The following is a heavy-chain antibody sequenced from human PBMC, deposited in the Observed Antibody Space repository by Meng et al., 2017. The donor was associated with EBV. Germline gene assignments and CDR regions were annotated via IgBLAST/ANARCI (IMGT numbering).Heavy chain of an antibody. Sequence: QVQLQEPGPGLVKPSENLSLTCTVAGGSISSYYWSWSRQPPGKGLEWIGYIYYSGSNNYNPSLKSRVTIAVDTSKNQSSLQPSSVTAADTAVYYCARSPRITGTLDYWGQGTLVTVSS. V-gene: IGHV4-59*01. CDR2: IYYSGSN. CDR3: ARSPRITGTLDY. J-gene: IGHJ4*02. CDR1: GGSISSYY. D-gene: IGHD1-20*01.